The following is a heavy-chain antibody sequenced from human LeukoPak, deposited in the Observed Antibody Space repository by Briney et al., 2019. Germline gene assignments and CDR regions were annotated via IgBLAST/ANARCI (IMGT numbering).Heavy chain of an antibody. J-gene: IGHJ4*02. CDR3: AKGGLNMVRGVPSGYFDY. CDR1: GFTFSTYA. D-gene: IGHD3-10*01. V-gene: IGHV3-23*01. CDR2: ISGSGGST. Sequence: GGSLRLSCAASGFTFSTYAMNWVRQAPGKGLEWVSAISGSGGSTYYADSVKGRFTISRDNSKNTPYLQMNSLRAEDTAVYYCAKGGLNMVRGVPSGYFDYWGQGTLVTVSS.